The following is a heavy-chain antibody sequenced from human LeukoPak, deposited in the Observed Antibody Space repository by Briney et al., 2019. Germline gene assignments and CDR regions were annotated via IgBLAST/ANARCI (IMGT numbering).Heavy chain of an antibody. V-gene: IGHV1-46*01. CDR1: GYTFTSYY. Sequence: ASVKVSCKACGYTFTSYYMHWVRQAPGQGLEWMGIINPSGGSTSYAQKFQGRVTMTRDTSTSTVYMELSSLRSEDTAVYYCARDFGIVVVPAATPGIAAEGDWFDPWGQGTLVTVSS. CDR2: INPSGGST. D-gene: IGHD2-2*02. J-gene: IGHJ5*02. CDR3: ARDFGIVVVPAATPGIAAEGDWFDP.